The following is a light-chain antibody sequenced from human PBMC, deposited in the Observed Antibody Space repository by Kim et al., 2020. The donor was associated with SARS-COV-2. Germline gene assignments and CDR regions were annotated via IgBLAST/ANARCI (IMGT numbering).Light chain of an antibody. J-gene: IGLJ1*01. CDR2: KDS. V-gene: IGLV3-27*01. Sequence: VSPGQTAGITSSGDVLAKKYARWFQQKPGQAPVLVIYKDSERPSGIPERFSGSSSGTTVTLTISGAQVEDEADYYCYSAADNNLGVFGTGTKVTVL. CDR3: YSAADNNLGV. CDR1: VLAKKY.